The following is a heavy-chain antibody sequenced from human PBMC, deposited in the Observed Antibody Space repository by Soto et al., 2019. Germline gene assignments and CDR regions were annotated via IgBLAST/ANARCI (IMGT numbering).Heavy chain of an antibody. J-gene: IGHJ4*02. CDR2: ISSSPTYI. V-gene: IGHV3-21*01. CDR3: AAGGGSFEY. Sequence: GGSLRLSCAASGLSFSVYTINWVRQAPGKGLEWVSSISSSPTYIFYADSVKGRFTISRDDAKNSLYLEMNSLRAEDTAVYYCAAGGGSFEYWGQGALVTVSS. D-gene: IGHD3-10*01. CDR1: GLSFSVYT.